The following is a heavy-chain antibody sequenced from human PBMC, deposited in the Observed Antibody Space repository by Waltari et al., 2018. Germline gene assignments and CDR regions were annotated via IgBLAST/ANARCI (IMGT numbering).Heavy chain of an antibody. CDR2: IYHSGST. CDR1: GYSISSGYY. D-gene: IGHD1-1*01. J-gene: IGHJ4*02. Sequence: QVQLQESGPGLVKPSETLSLTCTVSGYSISSGYYWGWIRQPPGKGLEWIGSIYHSGSTYYNPSLKSRVTISVDTSKNQFYLKLSSVTAADTAVYYCALTTGPTFDYWGQGTLVTVSS. V-gene: IGHV4-38-2*02. CDR3: ALTTGPTFDY.